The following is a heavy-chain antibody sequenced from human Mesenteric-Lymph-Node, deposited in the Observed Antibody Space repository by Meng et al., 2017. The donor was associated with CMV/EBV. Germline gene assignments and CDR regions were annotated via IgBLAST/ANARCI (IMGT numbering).Heavy chain of an antibody. CDR1: GFAFSSYA. CDR3: AKGGSGTTGYGMDV. Sequence: GESLKISCAASGFAFSSYAMSWVRQAPGKGLEWVSVIYSGGSSTYYADSVKGRFTISRDNSHNTLYLEMHSLRPEDTAVYSCAKGGSGTTGYGMDVWGQGTTVTVSS. J-gene: IGHJ6*02. CDR2: IYSGGSST. V-gene: IGHV3-23*03. D-gene: IGHD3-10*01.